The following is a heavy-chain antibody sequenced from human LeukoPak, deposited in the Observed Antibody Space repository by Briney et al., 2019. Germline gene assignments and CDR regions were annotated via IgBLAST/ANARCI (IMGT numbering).Heavy chain of an antibody. CDR1: GGSISSYY. D-gene: IGHD3-3*01. Sequence: SETLSLTCTVSGGSISSYYWSWIRQPPGKGLEWIGEINHSGSTNYNPSLKSRVTISVDTSKNQFSLKLSSVTAADTAVYYCASPSALRYAFDIWGQGTMVTVSS. J-gene: IGHJ3*02. V-gene: IGHV4-34*01. CDR2: INHSGST. CDR3: ASPSALRYAFDI.